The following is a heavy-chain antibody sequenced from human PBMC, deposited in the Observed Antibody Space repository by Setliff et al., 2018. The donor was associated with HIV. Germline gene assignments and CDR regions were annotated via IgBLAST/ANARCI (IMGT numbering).Heavy chain of an antibody. CDR2: IYTSGST. Sequence: ASETLSLTCTVSGGSISSGSYYWSWIRQPAGKGLEWIGHIYTSGSTNYNPSLKSRVTISVDTSKNQFSLKLSSVTAADTAVYYCATWRVYYYDMDVWGKGTTVTV. CDR3: ATWRVYYYDMDV. D-gene: IGHD3-3*01. V-gene: IGHV4-61*09. CDR1: GGSISSGSYY. J-gene: IGHJ6*03.